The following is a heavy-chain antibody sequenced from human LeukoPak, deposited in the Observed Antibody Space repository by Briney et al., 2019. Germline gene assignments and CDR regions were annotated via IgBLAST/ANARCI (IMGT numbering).Heavy chain of an antibody. CDR2: INTNTGNP. CDR1: GYTFTSYA. V-gene: IGHV7-4-1*02. CDR3: ARAASTGYSYGYGYYYYYMDV. J-gene: IGHJ6*03. D-gene: IGHD5-18*01. Sequence: ASVKVSCKASGYTFTSYAMNWVRQAPGQGLEWMGWINTNTGNPTYAQGFTGRFVFSLDTSVSTAYLQISSLRAEDTAVYYCARAASTGYSYGYGYYYYYMDVWGKGTTVTVSS.